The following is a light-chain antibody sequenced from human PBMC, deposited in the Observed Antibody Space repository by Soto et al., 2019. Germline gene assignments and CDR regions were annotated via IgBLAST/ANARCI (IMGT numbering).Light chain of an antibody. CDR1: STDVGGYNY. Sequence: QSVLTQPASVSESPGQSITISCTGTSTDVGGYNYVSWFQQHPGKAPKLLISEVDNRASGVSIRFSGSKAGNTASLTISGLQAEDEADYYCASYTGAGTLVFGAGTKVTVL. J-gene: IGLJ2*01. CDR3: ASYTGAGTLV. V-gene: IGLV2-14*01. CDR2: EVD.